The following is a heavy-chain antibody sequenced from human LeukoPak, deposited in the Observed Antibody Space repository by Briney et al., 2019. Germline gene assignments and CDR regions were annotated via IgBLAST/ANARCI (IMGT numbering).Heavy chain of an antibody. CDR2: ISHDGSNK. V-gene: IGHV3-30-3*01. CDR3: ARVGYSSGWYFDY. J-gene: IGHJ4*02. Sequence: PGGSLRLSCAASGFTFSSYAMHWVRQAPGKGLEWVAVISHDGSNKYYADSVKGRFTISRDNSKNTLYLQMNSLRAEDTAVYYCARVGYSSGWYFDYWGQGTLVTVSS. CDR1: GFTFSSYA. D-gene: IGHD6-19*01.